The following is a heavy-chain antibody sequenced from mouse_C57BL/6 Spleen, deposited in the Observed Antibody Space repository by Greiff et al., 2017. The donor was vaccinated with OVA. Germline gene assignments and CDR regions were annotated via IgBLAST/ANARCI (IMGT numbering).Heavy chain of an antibody. V-gene: IGHV2-2*01. Sequence: VQLVESGPGLVQPSQSLSITCTVSGFSLTSYGVHWVRQSPGKGLEWLGVIWSGGSTDYNAAFISRLSISKDNSKSQVFFKMNSLQADDTAIYYCARRGGNYGSYAMDYWGQGTSVTVSS. J-gene: IGHJ4*01. CDR3: ARRGGNYGSYAMDY. CDR2: IWSGGST. CDR1: GFSLTSYG. D-gene: IGHD2-1*01.